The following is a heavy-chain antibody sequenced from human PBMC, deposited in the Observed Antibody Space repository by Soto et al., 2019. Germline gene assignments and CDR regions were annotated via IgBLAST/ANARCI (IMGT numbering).Heavy chain of an antibody. D-gene: IGHD2-8*01. CDR1: PLTRSSNW. V-gene: IGHV3-7*01. Sequence: PCRSLRLSCAASPLTRSSNWMSWLRQRPAKGQERVANIKQDGSEKYYVDSVKGRFTISRDSAKISLYLQMNSMRAEDTAVYYCGCMCKPFYYFYMDAWGKGTAVTV. J-gene: IGHJ6*03. CDR2: IKQDGSEK. CDR3: GCMCKPFYYFYMDA.